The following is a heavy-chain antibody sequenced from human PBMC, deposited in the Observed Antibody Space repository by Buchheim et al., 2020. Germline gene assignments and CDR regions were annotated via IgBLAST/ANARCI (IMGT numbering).Heavy chain of an antibody. D-gene: IGHD3-10*01. V-gene: IGHV3-23*01. CDR3: AGAIRASDY. Sequence: EVQLLESGGGLVQPGGSLRLSCAASGFTFSSYAMSWVRQVPGKGLEWVSSISDSGVTTSFADSVKGRFTISRDNSKNTLYLRMNSLGAEDTAVYYCAGAIRASDYWGQGTL. J-gene: IGHJ4*02. CDR1: GFTFSSYA. CDR2: ISDSGVTT.